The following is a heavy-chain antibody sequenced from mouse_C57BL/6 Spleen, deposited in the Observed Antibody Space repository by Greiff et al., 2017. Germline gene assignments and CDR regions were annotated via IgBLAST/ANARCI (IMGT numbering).Heavy chain of an antibody. V-gene: IGHV1-80*01. CDR3: ARGAYYYGSSQFAY. CDR1: GYAFSSYW. D-gene: IGHD1-1*01. Sequence: VQLQQSGAELVKPGASVKISCKASGYAFSSYWMNWVKQRPGKGLEGIGQIYPGDGDTNYNGKFKGKATLTADKSSSTAYMQLSSLTSEDSAVYFCARGAYYYGSSQFAYWGQGTLVTVSA. J-gene: IGHJ3*01. CDR2: IYPGDGDT.